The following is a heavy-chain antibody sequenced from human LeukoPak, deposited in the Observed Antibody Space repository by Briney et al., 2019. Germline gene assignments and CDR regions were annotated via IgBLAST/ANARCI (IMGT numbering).Heavy chain of an antibody. CDR3: AKADRGSYYGLGDYFDY. J-gene: IGHJ4*02. V-gene: IGHV3-74*01. D-gene: IGHD1-26*01. Sequence: GGSLRLSCAASGFTFSDYWMHWVRQAPGKGLVWVSRISSDGSRVTYADSVKGRFTISRDNSKNTLYLQMNSLRAEDTALYYCAKADRGSYYGLGDYFDYWGQGTPVTVSS. CDR1: GFTFSDYW. CDR2: ISSDGSRV.